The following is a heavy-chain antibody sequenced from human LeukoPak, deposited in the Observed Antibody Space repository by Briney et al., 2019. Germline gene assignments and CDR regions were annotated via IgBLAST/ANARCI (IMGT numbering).Heavy chain of an antibody. J-gene: IGHJ6*03. Sequence: GGSLRLSCAASGFTFSSYGMKWVRQAPGKGLEWFSYISSSGSTIYYADSVKGRFTISRDNAKNSLYLQMNSLRAEDTAVYYCARGPSGSAFYYYYYYMDVWGKGTTVTVSS. CDR1: GFTFSSYG. CDR3: ARGPSGSAFYYYYYYMDV. CDR2: ISSSGSTI. V-gene: IGHV3-48*03. D-gene: IGHD3-10*01.